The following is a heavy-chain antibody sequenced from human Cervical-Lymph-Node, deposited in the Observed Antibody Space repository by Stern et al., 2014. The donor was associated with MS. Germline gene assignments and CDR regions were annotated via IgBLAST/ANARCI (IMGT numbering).Heavy chain of an antibody. CDR3: ARPTTVTVGAMDV. CDR1: GGTFSTYA. CDR2: IIPICGTA. J-gene: IGHJ6*02. Sequence: VQLVESGAEVKKPGSSVQVSCKASGGTFSTYAINWVRQAPGQGLEWMGGIIPICGTANYAQKLQGRGTIDEDDSTSTAYMELSSLRSEDTAVYYCARPTTVTVGAMDVWGQGTTVTVSS. V-gene: IGHV1-69*01. D-gene: IGHD4-17*01.